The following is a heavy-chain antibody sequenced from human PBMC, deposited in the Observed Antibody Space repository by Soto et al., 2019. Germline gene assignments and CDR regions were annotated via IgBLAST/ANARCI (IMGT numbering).Heavy chain of an antibody. CDR3: ARGLVGVESYYYGMDV. CDR2: INPNSGGT. CDR1: GYTFTGYY. D-gene: IGHD2-8*02. V-gene: IGHV1-2*04. J-gene: IGHJ6*02. Sequence: QVQLVQSGAEVKKPGASVKVSCKASGYTFTGYYMHWVRQAPGQGLEWMGWINPNSGGTNYAQKFQGWVTMTRDTSLSRVYMELSRLRSDGTAVYYCARGLVGVESYYYGMDVWGQGTTVTVSS.